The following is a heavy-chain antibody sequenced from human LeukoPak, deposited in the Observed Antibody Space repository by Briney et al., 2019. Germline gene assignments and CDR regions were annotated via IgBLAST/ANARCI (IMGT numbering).Heavy chain of an antibody. D-gene: IGHD3-10*01. CDR1: GGSFSGYY. CDR3: AKSNGYGLVDI. CDR2: IFYSGST. Sequence: SETLSLTCAVYGGSFSGYYWGGIRQPPGKGLEWIGNIFYSGSTYYSPSLRSRVTISLDTSRNQFSLKLNSVTAADTAVYYCAKSNGYGLVDIWGQGTMVTVSS. J-gene: IGHJ3*02. V-gene: IGHV4-34*12.